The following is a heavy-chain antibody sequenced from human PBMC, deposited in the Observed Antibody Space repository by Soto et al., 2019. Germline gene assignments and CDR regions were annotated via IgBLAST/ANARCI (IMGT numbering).Heavy chain of an antibody. J-gene: IGHJ4*02. CDR2: IRSKAYGGTT. CDR3: TRDRSYYDSSGYLSLAY. Sequence: GSLRLSCTASGFTFGDCAMSWVRQAPGKGLEWVGFIRSKAYGGTTEYAASVKGRFTISRDDSKSIAYLQMNSLKTEDTAVYYCTRDRSYYDSSGYLSLAYWGQGTLVTVSS. D-gene: IGHD3-22*01. V-gene: IGHV3-49*04. CDR1: GFTFGDCA.